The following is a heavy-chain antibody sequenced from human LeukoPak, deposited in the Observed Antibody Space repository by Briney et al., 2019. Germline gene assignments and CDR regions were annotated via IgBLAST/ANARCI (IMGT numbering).Heavy chain of an antibody. CDR3: ALHYYDSSGYYFSPPFDY. CDR1: GLTFSSYS. D-gene: IGHD3-22*01. Sequence: PGGSLRLSCAASGLTFSSYSMNWVRQAPGKGLEWVSSISSSSSYIYYADSVEGRFTISRDNAKNSLYLQMNSLRAEDTAVYYCALHYYDSSGYYFSPPFDYWGQGTLVTVSS. J-gene: IGHJ4*02. CDR2: ISSSSSYI. V-gene: IGHV3-21*01.